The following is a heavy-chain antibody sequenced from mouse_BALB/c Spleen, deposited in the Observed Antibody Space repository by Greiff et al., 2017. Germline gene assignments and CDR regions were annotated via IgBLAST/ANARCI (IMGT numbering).Heavy chain of an antibody. V-gene: IGHV1-18*01. CDR1: GYSFTGYT. CDR2: INPYNGGT. D-gene: IGHD2-2*01. CDR3: ARPLIYYGYESAMDY. J-gene: IGHJ4*01. Sequence: EVQLVESGPELVKPGASMKISCKASGYSFTGYTMNWVKQSHGKNLEWIGLINPYNGGTSYNQKFKGKATLTVDKSSSTAYMELLSLTSEDSAVYYCARPLIYYGYESAMDYWGQGTSVTVSS.